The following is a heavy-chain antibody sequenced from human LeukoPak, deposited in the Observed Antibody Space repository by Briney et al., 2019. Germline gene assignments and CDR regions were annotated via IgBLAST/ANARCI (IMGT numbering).Heavy chain of an antibody. D-gene: IGHD5-18*01. CDR1: GGSFSGYY. CDR2: INHSGST. Sequence: SETLSLTCAVYGGSFSGYYWSWIRQPPGKGLEWIGEINHSGSTNYNPSLKSRVTMSVDTSKNQFSLKLSSVTAADTAVYYCARATGGYSYGVDYWGQGTLVTVSS. CDR3: ARATGGYSYGVDY. J-gene: IGHJ4*02. V-gene: IGHV4-34*01.